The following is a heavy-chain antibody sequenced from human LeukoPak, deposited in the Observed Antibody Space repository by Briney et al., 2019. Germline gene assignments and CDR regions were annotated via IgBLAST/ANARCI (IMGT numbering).Heavy chain of an antibody. V-gene: IGHV3-23*01. D-gene: IGHD2-15*01. CDR2: ISESDGTT. J-gene: IGHJ4*02. Sequence: GGSLRLSCAASGFSFTSYAMSWVRQAPGKGLEWLSHISESDGTTHYADSVQGRFTISRDNSENTLFLQMISLRVDDTAVYYCAKGGWLDNWGQGTLVTVSS. CDR1: GFSFTSYA. CDR3: AKGGWLDN.